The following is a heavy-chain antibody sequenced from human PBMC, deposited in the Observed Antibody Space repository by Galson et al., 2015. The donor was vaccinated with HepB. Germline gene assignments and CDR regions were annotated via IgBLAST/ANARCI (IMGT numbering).Heavy chain of an antibody. Sequence: SLRLSCAASGFTFSNYRMSWVRQAPGEGLEWVSYISTTGTTVHYADSVNGRTTISRDNAENSLYLQMDSLRAEDTAFYYCARAKSSSETGGYPVFDYWGQGTLVPVSS. CDR3: ARAKSSSETGGYPVFDY. CDR1: GFTFSNYR. J-gene: IGHJ4*02. V-gene: IGHV3-48*03. CDR2: ISTTGTTV. D-gene: IGHD2-8*02.